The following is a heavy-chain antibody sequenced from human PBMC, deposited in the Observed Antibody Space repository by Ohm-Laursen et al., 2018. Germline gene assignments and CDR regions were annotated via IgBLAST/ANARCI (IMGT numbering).Heavy chain of an antibody. V-gene: IGHV4-4*07. CDR3: AVSEVRYSFTYLADL. J-gene: IGHJ5*02. CDR2: MYATGSS. CDR1: GDSINNYY. D-gene: IGHD3-9*01. Sequence: SETLSLTCTVSGDSINNYYWSWIRQPAGKGLEWIGRMYATGSSNYNPSLNSRVTMSVDTSRNQFSLKLTSVTAADTAVYYCAVSEVRYSFTYLADLWGQGTLVTVPS.